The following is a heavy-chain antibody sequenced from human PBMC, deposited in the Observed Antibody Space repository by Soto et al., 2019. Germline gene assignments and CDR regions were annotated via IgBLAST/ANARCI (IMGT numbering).Heavy chain of an antibody. D-gene: IGHD6-19*01. CDR2: ITSKAYGGTA. CDR3: TRARFITVAGDY. CDR1: GSTFGDYA. J-gene: IGHJ4*02. Sequence: PGGSLRLSCTASGSTFGDYALSWVRQAPGKGLEWVGFITSKAYGGTAEYAASVKGRFTISRDDSKSIAYPQMNSLKTEDTAVYYCTRARFITVAGDYWGQGALVTVSS. V-gene: IGHV3-49*04.